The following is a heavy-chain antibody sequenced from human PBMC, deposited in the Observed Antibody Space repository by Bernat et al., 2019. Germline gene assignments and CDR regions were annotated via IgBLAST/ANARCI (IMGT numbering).Heavy chain of an antibody. J-gene: IGHJ4*02. Sequence: QLQLQESGPGLVKPSETLSLTCTVSGGSISSSSYYWGWIRQPPGKGLEWIGSIYYSGSTYYNPSLKSRVTISVDTSKNQVSLKRSSVTAADKAVYYCAGHMEVVVYFDYWGQGTLVTGSS. V-gene: IGHV4-39*01. D-gene: IGHD3-22*01. CDR2: IYYSGST. CDR3: AGHMEVVVYFDY. CDR1: GGSISSSSYY.